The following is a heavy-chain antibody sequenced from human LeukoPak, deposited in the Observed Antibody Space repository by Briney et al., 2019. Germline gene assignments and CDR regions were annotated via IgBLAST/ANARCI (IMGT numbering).Heavy chain of an antibody. CDR2: INHSGST. V-gene: IGHV4-34*01. CDR3: ARRGDSSGYPRYYYYYYMDV. CDR1: GDSIGSISYY. D-gene: IGHD3-22*01. J-gene: IGHJ6*03. Sequence: SETLSLTCSVSGDSIGSISYYWSWIRQPPGKGLEWIGEINHSGSTNYNPSLKSRVTISVDTSKNQFSLKLSSVTAADTAVYYCARRGDSSGYPRYYYYYYMDVWGKGTTVTISS.